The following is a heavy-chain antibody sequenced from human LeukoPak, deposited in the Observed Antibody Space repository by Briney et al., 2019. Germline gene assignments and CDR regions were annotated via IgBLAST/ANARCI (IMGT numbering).Heavy chain of an antibody. J-gene: IGHJ4*02. CDR2: IYHSGST. D-gene: IGHD4-23*01. V-gene: IGHV4-38-2*01. Sequence: PSETLSLTCAVSGYSISSGYYWGWIRQPPGKGLEWIGSIYHSGSTYYNPSLKSRVTISVDTSKNQFSLKLSSVTAADTAVYYCASDLSRSSTVVTPASFDYWGQGTLVTVSS. CDR1: GYSISSGYY. CDR3: ASDLSRSSTVVTPASFDY.